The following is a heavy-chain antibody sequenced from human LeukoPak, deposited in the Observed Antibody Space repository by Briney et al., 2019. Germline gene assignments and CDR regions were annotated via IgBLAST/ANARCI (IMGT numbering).Heavy chain of an antibody. CDR1: GFTFSSFA. V-gene: IGHV3-64D*06. CDR2: IYSDGSRT. CDR3: VKSPGSGWPV. J-gene: IGHJ4*02. D-gene: IGHD6-19*01. Sequence: GGSLRLSCAASGFTFSSFAMHWVRQAPGKGLEYLSAIYSDGSRTYYVDSVKGRFTISRDNSKNTLYFEMSSLRVEDTAVYYCVKSPGSGWPVWGQGTLLTVSS.